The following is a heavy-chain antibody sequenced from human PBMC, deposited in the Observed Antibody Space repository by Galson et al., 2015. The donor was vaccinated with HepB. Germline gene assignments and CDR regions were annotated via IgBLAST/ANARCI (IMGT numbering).Heavy chain of an antibody. CDR3: ARLPGIAEAVYYYAMDV. D-gene: IGHD6-19*01. Sequence: QSGAEVKKPGESLRISCKGSGYSFTNYWIHWVRQMPGKGLEWMGMIDPSDSYTNYSPSFQGHVTMSTDKTITTAYLQWSSLRASDTAIYYCARLPGIAEAVYYYAMDVWGQGTMVTVSS. CDR1: GYSFTNYW. CDR2: IDPSDSYT. J-gene: IGHJ6*02. V-gene: IGHV5-10-1*01.